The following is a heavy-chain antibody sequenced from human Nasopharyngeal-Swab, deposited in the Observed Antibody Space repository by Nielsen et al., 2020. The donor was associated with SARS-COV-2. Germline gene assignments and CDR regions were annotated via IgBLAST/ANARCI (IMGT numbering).Heavy chain of an antibody. CDR2: IYDSGST. Sequence: WIRQPPGKGLEWIGYIYDSGSTNYNPSLKSRVTISGDTSKNQFSLKLSSVTAADTAVYYCARVDRWGIAAPGNWFDPWGQGTLVTVSS. D-gene: IGHD6-13*01. CDR3: ARVDRWGIAAPGNWFDP. V-gene: IGHV4-59*01. J-gene: IGHJ5*02.